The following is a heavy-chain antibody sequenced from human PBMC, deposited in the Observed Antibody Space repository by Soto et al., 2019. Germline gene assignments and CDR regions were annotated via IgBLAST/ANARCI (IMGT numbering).Heavy chain of an antibody. CDR3: ARATVGTYYFDY. CDR2: TRDETNSYTT. CDR1: GFTFSDHY. D-gene: IGHD3-16*01. J-gene: IGHJ4*02. V-gene: IGHV3-72*01. Sequence: GGSLRLSXAASGFTFSDHYMDWVRQAPGKGLEWVGRTRDETNSYTTEYAAPVKGRFTISRDDSKSSLYLQMNSLKTEDTAVYYCARATVGTYYFDYWGQGTLVTVSS.